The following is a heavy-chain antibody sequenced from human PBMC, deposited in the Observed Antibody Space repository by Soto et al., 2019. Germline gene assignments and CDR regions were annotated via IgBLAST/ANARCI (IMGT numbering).Heavy chain of an antibody. V-gene: IGHV4-30-2*01. D-gene: IGHD2-15*01. CDR3: ARGQVVAAQH. CDR1: GGSISSGGYY. CDR2: IYHSGST. Sequence: SEMMSVKCGVGGGSISSGGYYWSLIRQPPGKGLEWIGYIYHSGSTYYNPSLKSRVTISVDRSKNQFSLKLSSVTAADTAVYYCARGQVVAAQHWGQGTLVTVSS. J-gene: IGHJ4*02.